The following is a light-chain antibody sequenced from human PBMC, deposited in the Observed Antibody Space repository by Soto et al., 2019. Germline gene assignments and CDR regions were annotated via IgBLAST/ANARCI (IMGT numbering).Light chain of an antibody. CDR3: QQYNSYSPLT. CDR1: QSISSW. CDR2: KAS. J-gene: IGKJ4*01. V-gene: IGKV1-5*03. Sequence: DIKMSLSPSTLSAYVGDRVTITCRASQSISSWLAWYQQKPGKAPKLLIYKASSLESGVPSRFSGSGSGTEFTLTISSLQPDDFATYYCQQYNSYSPLTFGGRTKADI.